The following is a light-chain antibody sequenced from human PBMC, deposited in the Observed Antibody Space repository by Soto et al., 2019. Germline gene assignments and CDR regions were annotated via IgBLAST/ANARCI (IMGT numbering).Light chain of an antibody. CDR2: EVS. CDR1: SSDVGSYNR. J-gene: IGLJ1*01. V-gene: IGLV2-18*02. CDR3: SSYTSSNNYV. Sequence: QSALTQPPSVSGSPGQSVTISCTGTSSDVGSYNRVSWYQQPLGTAPKLMIYEVSNRPSGVPDRFSGSKSGNTASLTISGLQAEDEADDYCSSYTSSNNYVFGTGTKRTVL.